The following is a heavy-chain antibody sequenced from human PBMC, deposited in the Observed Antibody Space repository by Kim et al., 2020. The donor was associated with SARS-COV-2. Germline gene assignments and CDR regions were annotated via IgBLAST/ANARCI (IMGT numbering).Heavy chain of an antibody. Sequence: NYSPSFQGHVTISADKSISTAYLQWSSLKASDTAMYYCATIAVAGTGEDYWGQGTLVTVSS. CDR3: ATIAVAGTGEDY. D-gene: IGHD6-19*01. V-gene: IGHV5-10-1*01. J-gene: IGHJ4*02.